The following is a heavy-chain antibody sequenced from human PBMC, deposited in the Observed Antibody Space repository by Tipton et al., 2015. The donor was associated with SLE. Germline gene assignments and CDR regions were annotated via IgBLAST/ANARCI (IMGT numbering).Heavy chain of an antibody. CDR2: IYYSGST. CDR3: ARGPSNFDWLPSYAMDV. V-gene: IGHV4-61*05. D-gene: IGHD3-9*01. Sequence: TLSLTCTVSGGSISSSSYYWGWIRQPPGKGLEWIGYIYYSGSTNYNPSLKSRVTISVDTSKNQFSLKLSSVTAADTAVYYCARGPSNFDWLPSYAMDVWGQGTTVVVSS. J-gene: IGHJ6*02. CDR1: GGSISSSSYY.